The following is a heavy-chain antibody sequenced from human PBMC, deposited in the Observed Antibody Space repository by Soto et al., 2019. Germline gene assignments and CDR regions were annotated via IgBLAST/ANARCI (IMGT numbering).Heavy chain of an antibody. D-gene: IGHD3-10*01. J-gene: IGHJ5*02. CDR1: GFTFSSYA. Sequence: GGSLRLSCAASGFTFSSYAMSWVRQAPGKGLEWVSAISGSGGSTYYADSVKGRFTISRDNSKSTLYLQMNSLRAEDTAVYYCAKAPLNYYGAPNWFAPWGQGTLVTVSS. CDR2: ISGSGGST. V-gene: IGHV3-23*01. CDR3: AKAPLNYYGAPNWFAP.